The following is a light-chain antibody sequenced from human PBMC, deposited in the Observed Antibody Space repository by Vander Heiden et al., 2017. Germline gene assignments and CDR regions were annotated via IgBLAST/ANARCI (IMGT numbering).Light chain of an antibody. CDR2: GAS. V-gene: IGKV3-15*01. CDR3: QQDNNWSYT. J-gene: IGKJ2*01. CDR1: QSVSSN. Sequence: EIVITQPPATLSVSPRASATLSCRASQSVSSNLAWYQQKPGQAPRLIIYGASTRATGIPARFSGSGSGTEFTLTISSLQSEDFAVYYCQQDNNWSYTFGQGTKLEIK.